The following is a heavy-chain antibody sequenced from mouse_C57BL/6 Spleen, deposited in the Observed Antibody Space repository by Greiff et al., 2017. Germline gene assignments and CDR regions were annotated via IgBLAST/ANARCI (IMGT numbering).Heavy chain of an antibody. CDR3: ARQSNYYFDY. CDR1: GFTFSDYG. Sequence: DVKLVESGGGLVKPGGSLKLSCAASGFTFSDYGMHWVRQAPEKGLEWVAYISSGSSTIYYADTVKGRFTISRDNAKNTLYLQMTSLRSEDTAMYYCARQSNYYFDYWGQGTTLTVSS. V-gene: IGHV5-17*01. CDR2: ISSGSSTI. D-gene: IGHD4-1*01. J-gene: IGHJ2*01.